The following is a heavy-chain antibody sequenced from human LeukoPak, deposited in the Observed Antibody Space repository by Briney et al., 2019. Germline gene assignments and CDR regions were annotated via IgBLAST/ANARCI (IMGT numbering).Heavy chain of an antibody. D-gene: IGHD5-18*01. V-gene: IGHV3-66*02. J-gene: IGHJ4*02. CDR2: IYSGAST. Sequence: PGGSLRLSCAASGFTVSSNYMSWVRQAPGKGLEWVSVIYSGASTYYADSVKGRLTISRDNSKNTLYLQMNSLRAEDTAVYYCAKGDGYSYGSLFDDWGQGTLVTVSS. CDR3: AKGDGYSYGSLFDD. CDR1: GFTVSSNY.